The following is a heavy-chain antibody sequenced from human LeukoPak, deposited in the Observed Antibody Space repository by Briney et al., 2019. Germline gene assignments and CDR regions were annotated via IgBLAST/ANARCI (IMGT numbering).Heavy chain of an antibody. J-gene: IGHJ4*02. CDR2: IYYSGST. V-gene: IGHV4-59*12. D-gene: IGHD3-16*01. CDR1: GGSISSYY. Sequence: SETLSLTCTVSGGSISSYYWSWIRQPPGKGLEWIGYIYYSGSTYYNPSLESRVTISVDTSKNQFSLKLSSVTAADTAVYYCARAEWGTYFDYWGQGTLVSVSS. CDR3: ARAEWGTYFDY.